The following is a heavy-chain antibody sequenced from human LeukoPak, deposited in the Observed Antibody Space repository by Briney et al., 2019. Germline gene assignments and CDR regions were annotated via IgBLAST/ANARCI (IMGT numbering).Heavy chain of an antibody. D-gene: IGHD1-26*01. J-gene: IGHJ4*02. CDR3: ARVSGSYYRRYYFDY. CDR1: SGSFSGYY. CDR2: INHSGST. V-gene: IGHV4-34*01. Sequence: SETLSLTCAVYSGSFSGYYWSWIRQPPGKGLEWIGEINHSGSTNYNPSLKSRVTISVDTSKNQFSLKLSSVTAADTAVYYCARVSGSYYRRYYFDYWGQGTLVTVSS.